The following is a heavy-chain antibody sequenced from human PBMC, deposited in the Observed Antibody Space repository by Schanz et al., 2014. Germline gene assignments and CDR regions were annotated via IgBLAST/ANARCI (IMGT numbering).Heavy chain of an antibody. Sequence: EVHLVESGGGLVQPGGSLRLSCAASGITFSSHSFNWVRQAPGKGLEWVSGISGSGASTYYADSVKGRFTISRDNSKNTVYIQMNSLRAEDTAVYYCARGGPAYYFDDWGQGTLXTVSS. CDR3: ARGGPAYYFDD. CDR1: GITFSSHS. CDR2: ISGSGAST. J-gene: IGHJ4*02. V-gene: IGHV3-23*04.